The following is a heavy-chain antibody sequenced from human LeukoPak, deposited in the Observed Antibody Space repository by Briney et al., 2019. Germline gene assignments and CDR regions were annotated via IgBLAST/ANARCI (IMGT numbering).Heavy chain of an antibody. J-gene: IGHJ4*02. V-gene: IGHV3-30*02. D-gene: IGHD4/OR15-4a*01. CDR1: GFTFSSYG. CDR2: IRYDGSNE. CDR3: ARRAGAYSHPYDY. Sequence: GGSLRLSCAASGFTFSSYGMHWVRQAPGKGLEWVSFIRYDGSNEYYADSVRGRFTISRDNSKNTLYLQMNSLRAEDTAVYYCARRAGAYSHPYDYWGQGTLVTVSS.